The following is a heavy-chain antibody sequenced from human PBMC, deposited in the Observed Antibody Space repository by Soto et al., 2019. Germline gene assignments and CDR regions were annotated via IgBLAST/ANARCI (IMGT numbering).Heavy chain of an antibody. CDR1: GYTFTSYG. CDR2: ISAYNGNT. Sequence: QVPLVQSGAEVKKPGASVKVSCKASGYTFTSYGISWVRQAPGQGLEWMGWISAYNGNTNYAQQLQGRVTMTTDTSTSTAYMELSSLISEDTAVYYCARLYSGYDYCDYWVQGTLVTVSS. V-gene: IGHV1-18*01. CDR3: ARLYSGYDYCDY. D-gene: IGHD5-12*01. J-gene: IGHJ4*02.